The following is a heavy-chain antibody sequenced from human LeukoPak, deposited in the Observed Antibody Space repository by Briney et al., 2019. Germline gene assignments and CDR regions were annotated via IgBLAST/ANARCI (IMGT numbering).Heavy chain of an antibody. J-gene: IGHJ5*02. Sequence: ASVKVSCKASGGTFSSYAISRVRQAPGQGLEWMGGIIPIFGTANYAQKFQGRVTITADESTSTAYMELRSLRSDDTAVYYCARVPPSVFLAKRYYYDSSGISTGWFDPWGQGTLVTVSS. V-gene: IGHV1-69*13. CDR3: ARVPPSVFLAKRYYYDSSGISTGWFDP. CDR1: GGTFSSYA. D-gene: IGHD3-22*01. CDR2: IIPIFGTA.